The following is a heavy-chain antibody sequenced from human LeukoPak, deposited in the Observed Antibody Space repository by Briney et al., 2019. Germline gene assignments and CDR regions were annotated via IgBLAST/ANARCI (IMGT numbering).Heavy chain of an antibody. D-gene: IGHD6-19*01. CDR2: ISGSGGST. Sequence: GWSLRLSCAASGFTFSSYAMSWVRQAPGKGLEWVSAISGSGGSTYYADSVKGRFTISRDNSKNTLYLQMNSLRAEDTAVYYCAKSGAVAGTWADYWGQGTLVTVSS. CDR3: AKSGAVAGTWADY. CDR1: GFTFSSYA. J-gene: IGHJ4*02. V-gene: IGHV3-23*01.